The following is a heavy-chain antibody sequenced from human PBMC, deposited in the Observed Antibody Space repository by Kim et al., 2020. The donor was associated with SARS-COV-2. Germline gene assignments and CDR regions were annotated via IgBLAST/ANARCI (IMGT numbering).Heavy chain of an antibody. V-gene: IGHV4-34*01. Sequence: SETLSLTCAVYGGSFSGYYWSWIRQPPGKGLEWIGEINHSGSTNYNPSLKSRVTISVDTSKNQFSLKLSSVTAADTAVYYCARGRITMVRGVIITAGENYYYYGMDVWGQGTTVTVSS. CDR3: ARGRITMVRGVIITAGENYYYYGMDV. CDR2: INHSGST. J-gene: IGHJ6*02. D-gene: IGHD3-10*01. CDR1: GGSFSGYY.